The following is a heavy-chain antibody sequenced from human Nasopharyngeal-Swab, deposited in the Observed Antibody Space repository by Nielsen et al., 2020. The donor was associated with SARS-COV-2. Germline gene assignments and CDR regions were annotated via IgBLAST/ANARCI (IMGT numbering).Heavy chain of an antibody. CDR3: ARGVVVIPNYYYYYYMDV. V-gene: IGHV4-31*03. J-gene: IGHJ6*03. CDR1: GGPISSGGYY. CDR2: SYYSGST. D-gene: IGHD2-21*01. Sequence: SETLSLTCTVSGGPISSGGYYWSWIRQHPGKGLAWIGYSYYSGSTYYNPSLKSRVTISVDTSKNQFSLKLSSVTAADTAVYYCARGVVVIPNYYYYYYMDVWGKGTTVTVSS.